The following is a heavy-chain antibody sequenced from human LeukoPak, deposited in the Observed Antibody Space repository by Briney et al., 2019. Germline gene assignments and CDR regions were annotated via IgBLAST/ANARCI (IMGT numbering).Heavy chain of an antibody. CDR2: INAGNGNT. CDR1: GYTFTSYA. D-gene: IGHD6-19*01. V-gene: IGHV1-3*01. CDR3: ARDRQWLVREGDYYFDY. Sequence: ASVKVSCKASGYTFTSYAMHWVRQAPGQRLEWMGWINAGNGNTKYSQKFQGRVTITRGTSASTAYMELSSLRSEDTAVYYCARDRQWLVREGDYYFDYWGQGTLVTVSS. J-gene: IGHJ4*02.